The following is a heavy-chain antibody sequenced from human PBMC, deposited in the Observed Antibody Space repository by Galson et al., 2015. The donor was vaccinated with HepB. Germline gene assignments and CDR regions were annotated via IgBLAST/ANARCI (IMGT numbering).Heavy chain of an antibody. J-gene: IGHJ3*02. CDR3: ARDRPRETIVGATLDAFDI. Sequence: SLRLSCAASGFTFSSYAMSWVRQAPGKGLEWVSAISSSSSYTNYADSVKGRFTISRDNAKNSLYLQMNSLRAEDTAVYYCARDRPRETIVGATLDAFDIWGQGTMVTVSS. CDR2: ISSSSSYT. CDR1: GFTFSSYA. V-gene: IGHV3-21*04. D-gene: IGHD1-26*01.